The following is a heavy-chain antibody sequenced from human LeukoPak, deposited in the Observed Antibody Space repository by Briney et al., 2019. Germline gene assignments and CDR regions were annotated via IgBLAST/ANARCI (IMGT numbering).Heavy chain of an antibody. CDR1: GFTVSSNY. Sequence: GGSLRLSCAASGFTVSSNYMSWVRQAPGKGLVWVSRIKSDGSTTNYADSVKGRFTISRDNAKNSLYLQMNSLRAEDTAVYYCARDLSAPYWGQGTLVTVSS. CDR2: IKSDGSTT. J-gene: IGHJ4*02. V-gene: IGHV3-74*01. CDR3: ARDLSAPY. D-gene: IGHD2/OR15-2a*01.